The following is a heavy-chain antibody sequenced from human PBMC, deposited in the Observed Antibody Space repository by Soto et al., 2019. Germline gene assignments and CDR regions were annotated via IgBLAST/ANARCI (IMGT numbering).Heavy chain of an antibody. D-gene: IGHD2-15*01. J-gene: IGHJ4*02. CDR3: ARTCSGGTCSFDY. Sequence: EVQLVESGGGLVQPGGSLRLSCAASGFTVSSNYMSWVRQAPGKGLEWVSVIYSGGSTYYADSEKGRFTISRDNSENTLYLQMNSLRAEDTAVYYCARTCSGGTCSFDYWGQGTLVTVSS. V-gene: IGHV3-66*01. CDR1: GFTVSSNY. CDR2: IYSGGST.